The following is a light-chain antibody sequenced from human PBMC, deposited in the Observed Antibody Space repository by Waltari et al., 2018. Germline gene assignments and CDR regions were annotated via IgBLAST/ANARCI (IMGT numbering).Light chain of an antibody. CDR2: GVN. CDR1: WSNIGAGDD. Sequence: QSVLTQPPSVSGAPGQRVTISCTGSWSNIGAGDDVHWYQQLPGKAPTLLIYGVNTRPPGVPDRFFGSKSGSSASLAIPGLQPEDEADYYCQSYDTSLGVVFGGGTKVTVL. J-gene: IGLJ2*01. CDR3: QSYDTSLGVV. V-gene: IGLV1-40*01.